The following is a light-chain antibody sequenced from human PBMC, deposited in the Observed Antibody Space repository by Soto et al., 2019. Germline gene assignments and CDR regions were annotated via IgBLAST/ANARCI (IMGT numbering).Light chain of an antibody. CDR2: YDD. CDR3: AAWDDSLNGWV. CDR1: SSNIGTNG. J-gene: IGLJ3*02. V-gene: IGLV1-36*01. Sequence: QSVLTQPPSASEAPRQRVTISCSGSSSNIGTNGVNWYQQLPGKAPKLLIYYDDLLPSGVSDRFSGSKSGTSASLAISGPQSEDEADYYYAAWDDSLNGWVFGGGTQLTVL.